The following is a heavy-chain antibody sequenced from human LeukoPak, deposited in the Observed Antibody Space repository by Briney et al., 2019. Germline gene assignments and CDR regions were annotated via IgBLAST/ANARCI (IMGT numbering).Heavy chain of an antibody. D-gene: IGHD1-26*01. V-gene: IGHV1-18*01. CDR2: ISGYNGDT. CDR1: GYLSGSYG. CDR3: ARGVGATAYYGMDV. J-gene: IGHJ6*02. Sequence: ASVKVSCKASGYLSGSYGISWVRQAPGQGLEWMGWISGYNGDTDSAQKFQGRVTMTTDRPTSTAYMALRSLRSDDTAVYYCARGVGATAYYGMDVWGQGPTVTVSS.